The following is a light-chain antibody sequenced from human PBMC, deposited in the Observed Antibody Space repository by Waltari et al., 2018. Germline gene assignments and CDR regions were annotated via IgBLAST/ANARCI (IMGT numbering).Light chain of an antibody. Sequence: DIQMTQSPSTLSAYVGDRVTITCRSSKTISSWLAWYQQKPGKAPKLLIYKASSLESGVPSRFSGSGSGTEFTLTISSLQPDDFATYYCQHYNSYGTFGQGTKVEF. CDR1: KTISSW. J-gene: IGKJ1*01. V-gene: IGKV1-5*03. CDR2: KAS. CDR3: QHYNSYGT.